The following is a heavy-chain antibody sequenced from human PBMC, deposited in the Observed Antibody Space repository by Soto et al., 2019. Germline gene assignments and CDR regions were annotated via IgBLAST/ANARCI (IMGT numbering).Heavy chain of an antibody. V-gene: IGHV3-30*18. J-gene: IGHJ4*02. CDR1: GFTFSSYG. CDR3: AKGGYSYPLDY. Sequence: QVPLVESGGGVVQPGRSLRLSCAASGFTFSSYGMHWVRQAPGKGLEWVAVISYDGSNKYYADSVKGRFTISRDNSKNTLYLQMNSLRAEDTAVSYCAKGGYSYPLDYWGQGTLVTVSS. CDR2: ISYDGSNK. D-gene: IGHD5-18*01.